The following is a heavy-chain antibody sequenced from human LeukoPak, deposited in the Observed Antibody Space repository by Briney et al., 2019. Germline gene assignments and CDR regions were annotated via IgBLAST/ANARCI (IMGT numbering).Heavy chain of an antibody. CDR3: ASVYSSSHNWFDP. J-gene: IGHJ5*02. D-gene: IGHD6-13*01. CDR1: GGSISSGSYY. V-gene: IGHV4-61*02. Sequence: SQTLSLTCTVSGGSISSGSYYWSWIRQPAGKGLEWIGRIYTSGSTNYNPSLKSRVTISVDTSKNQFSLKLSSVTAADTAVYYCASVYSSSHNWFDPWGQGTLVTVSS. CDR2: IYTSGST.